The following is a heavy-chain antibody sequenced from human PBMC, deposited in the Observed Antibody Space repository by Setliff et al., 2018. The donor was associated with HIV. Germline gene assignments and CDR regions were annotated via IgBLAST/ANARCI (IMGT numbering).Heavy chain of an antibody. CDR3: ARDLWGLSYYYYYMDV. V-gene: IGHV1-18*01. J-gene: IGHJ6*03. CDR1: GYTFTNYG. CDR2: ISANNGNT. Sequence: ASVKVSCKASGYTFTNYGISWVRQAPGQGLEWMGWISANNGNTNFAQKFQGRVTMTTDTSTSTAYMELRSLKSDDTAVYYCARDLWGLSYYYYYMDVWGKGTTVTVS. D-gene: IGHD2-21*01.